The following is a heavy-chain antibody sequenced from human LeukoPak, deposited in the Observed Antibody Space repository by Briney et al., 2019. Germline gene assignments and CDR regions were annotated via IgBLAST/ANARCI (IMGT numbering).Heavy chain of an antibody. V-gene: IGHV3-21*01. D-gene: IGHD3-16*01. CDR3: GRASPPRRPSSAGDL. Sequence: GGSLRLSCSASGFSFSDYDMNWVRQAPGKGMEWVSAISGRSSHVYYGESVKGRFTISRDNAKNSLYLQLDSLGVEDTAVYYCGRASPPRRPSSAGDLWGQGTLVTVSS. J-gene: IGHJ1*01. CDR2: ISGRSSHV. CDR1: GFSFSDYD.